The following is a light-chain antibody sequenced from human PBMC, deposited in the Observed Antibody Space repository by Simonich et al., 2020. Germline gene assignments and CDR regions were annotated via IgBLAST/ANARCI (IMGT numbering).Light chain of an antibody. CDR3: SSYTSSSNVV. CDR2: DVS. J-gene: IGLJ2*01. V-gene: IGLV2-14*01. CDR1: SSDVGGYNH. Sequence: QSALTQPASVSGAPGHSITISCTGTSSDVGGYNHVSWYQQHPGKAPILMIYDVSKRPSGVSNRFSGSKSCNTASLTISGLQAEDEADYYCSSYTSSSNVVFGGGTKLTVL.